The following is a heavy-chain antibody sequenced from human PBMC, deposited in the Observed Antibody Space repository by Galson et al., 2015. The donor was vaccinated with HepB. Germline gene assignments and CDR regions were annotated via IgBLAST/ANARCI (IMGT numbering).Heavy chain of an antibody. J-gene: IGHJ4*02. V-gene: IGHV3-7*03. D-gene: IGHD3-16*01. CDR2: IKEDGGVT. Sequence: SLRLSCAASGFTFSNYWMSWVRQAPGKGPEWVANIKEDGGVTYYLDSLKGRFTISRDNAKNSLYLHINSLRAEDTAVYYCTREWGSYYTEYWGQGTLVTVSS. CDR3: TREWGSYYTEY. CDR1: GFTFSNYW.